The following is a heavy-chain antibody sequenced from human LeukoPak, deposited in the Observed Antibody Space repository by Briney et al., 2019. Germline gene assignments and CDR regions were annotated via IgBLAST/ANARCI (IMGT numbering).Heavy chain of an antibody. CDR1: GGTFSSYA. CDR2: IIPIFGTA. J-gene: IGHJ4*02. D-gene: IGHD4-17*01. V-gene: IGHV1-69*13. Sequence: SVKVSCKASGGTFSSYAISWVRQAPGQGLEWMGGIIPIFGTANYAQKFQGRVTITADESTSTAYMELSSLRSEDAAVYYCARQGVTVTPFDYWGQGTLVTVSS. CDR3: ARQGVTVTPFDY.